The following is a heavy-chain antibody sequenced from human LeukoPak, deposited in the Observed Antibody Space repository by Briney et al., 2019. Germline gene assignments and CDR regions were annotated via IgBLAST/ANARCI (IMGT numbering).Heavy chain of an antibody. J-gene: IGHJ4*02. V-gene: IGHV3-74*01. CDR3: AKDHLPGIVVADRDY. CDR2: INSDGSST. CDR1: GFTFSSYW. D-gene: IGHD6-19*01. Sequence: PGGSVRLSCAASGFTFSSYWMHWVRQAPGKGLVWVSRINSDGSSTSYADSVKGRFTISRDNAKNTLYLQITSLRAEDTGVYYCAKDHLPGIVVADRDYWGQGTLVTVSS.